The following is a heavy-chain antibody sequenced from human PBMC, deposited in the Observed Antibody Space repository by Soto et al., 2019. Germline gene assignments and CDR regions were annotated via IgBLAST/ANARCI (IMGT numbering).Heavy chain of an antibody. J-gene: IGHJ6*02. CDR2: IFSDNER. Sequence: GSGPPLVNPTQTITLTYTVSGFSLTTGTMGVSWIRQPPWKALEWLAHIFSDNERSYSTSLQGRLTISKDTSGSQVVLSMTNVDPVDTATYYCARMNVDSYQFYYAMDVWGQGTTVTVS. CDR1: GFSLTTGTMG. CDR3: ARMNVDSYQFYYAMDV. V-gene: IGHV2-26*01. D-gene: IGHD4-17*01.